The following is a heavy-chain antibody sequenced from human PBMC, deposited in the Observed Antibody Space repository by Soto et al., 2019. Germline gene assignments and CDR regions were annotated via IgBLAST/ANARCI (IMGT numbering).Heavy chain of an antibody. CDR1: GFTFSSYG. J-gene: IGHJ4*02. CDR3: AKDFKPPSYEWFGTNLFDY. CDR2: ISYDGSNK. D-gene: IGHD3-10*01. Sequence: GGSLRLSCAASGFTFSSYGMHWVRQAPGKGLEWVAVISYDGSNKYYADSVKGRFTISRDNSKNTLYLQMNSLRAEDTAVYYCAKDFKPPSYEWFGTNLFDYWGQGTLVTVSS. V-gene: IGHV3-30*18.